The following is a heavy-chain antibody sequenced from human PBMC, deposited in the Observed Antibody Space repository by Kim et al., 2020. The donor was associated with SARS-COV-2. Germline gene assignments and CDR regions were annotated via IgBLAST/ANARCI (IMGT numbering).Heavy chain of an antibody. V-gene: IGHV3-21*01. D-gene: IGHD2-15*01. J-gene: IGHJ4*02. Sequence: GGSLRLSCVVSTFTFKTYSMNWVRQAPGQGLQWVSSISSGSNYIYYADSLRGRFTISRDNAKNSLYLQMNSLRAEDTAVYFCARDLGWWFHYWGQGPLGT. CDR1: TFTFKTYS. CDR2: ISSGSNYI. CDR3: ARDLGWWFHY.